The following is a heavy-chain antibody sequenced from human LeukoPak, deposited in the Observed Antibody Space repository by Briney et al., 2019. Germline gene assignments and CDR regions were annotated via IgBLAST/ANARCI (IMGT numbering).Heavy chain of an antibody. Sequence: GGSLSLSCAASGFTFSSYAMSWVRQAPGLGLEGVSVISGSGGSTYYADSVKGRFTISKDNSKNTLYLQMNSLRAEDTDVYYCAKDMGITSFGGKSPSFDYWGQGTLVTVSS. CDR2: ISGSGGST. CDR1: GFTFSSYA. D-gene: IGHD3-3*01. V-gene: IGHV3-23*01. J-gene: IGHJ4*02. CDR3: AKDMGITSFGGKSPSFDY.